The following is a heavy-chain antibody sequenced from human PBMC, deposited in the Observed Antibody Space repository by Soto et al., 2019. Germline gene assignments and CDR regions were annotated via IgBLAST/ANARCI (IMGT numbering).Heavy chain of an antibody. V-gene: IGHV3-66*01. J-gene: IGHJ4*02. Sequence: PGGSLRLSCAASGFDVSNTDMSWVRQAPGKGLEWVSVIYSGGYTNYADSVKGRFIVSRDSPKNTLYLQMDSLRAEDTAVYYRAREAIIVIAAPEYYFDYWGQGTLVTVSS. D-gene: IGHD3-22*01. CDR2: IYSGGYT. CDR3: AREAIIVIAAPEYYFDY. CDR1: GFDVSNTD.